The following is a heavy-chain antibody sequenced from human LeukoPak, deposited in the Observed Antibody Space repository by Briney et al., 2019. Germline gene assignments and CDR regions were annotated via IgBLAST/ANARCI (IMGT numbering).Heavy chain of an antibody. D-gene: IGHD3-9*01. V-gene: IGHV3-53*01. CDR2: IFSGGNT. CDR3: VRELTWHYYEY. CDR1: GFTVGSNY. J-gene: IGHJ4*02. Sequence: GGSLRLSCATSGFTVGSNYMSWVRQAPGRGLEWVSTIFSGGNTYYADSVKGRFTISRDTSRNTLYLQMSSLWVEDTAVYFCVRELTWHYYEYWGQGTLVTVSS.